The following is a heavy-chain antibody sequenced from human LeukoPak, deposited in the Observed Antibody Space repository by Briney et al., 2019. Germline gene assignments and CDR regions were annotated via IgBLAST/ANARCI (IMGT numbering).Heavy chain of an antibody. CDR3: ARTDYGMDV. CDR2: ISSSGGSAI. J-gene: IGHJ6*02. V-gene: IGHV3-48*04. Sequence: GGSLRLSCAASGFTFSSYSMNWVRQAPGKGLEWVSYISSSGGSAIYYADSVKGRFTISRDNAKNSLYLQMNSLRAEDTAVYYCARTDYGMDVWGQGTMVTVSS. CDR1: GFTFSSYS.